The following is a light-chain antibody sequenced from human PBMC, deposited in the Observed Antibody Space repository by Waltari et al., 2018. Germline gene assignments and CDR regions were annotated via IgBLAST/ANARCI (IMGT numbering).Light chain of an antibody. J-gene: IGLJ2*01. Sequence: QSALTQPRSVSGSPGQSVTISCTGTSSDVGAYNYVSWFQQHPGKAPKLMIYEVGKRPDGVPDRFSGSKSGNTASLIISGLQAEDEADYYCCSHAGSSVVFGGGTKLTVL. CDR2: EVG. V-gene: IGLV2-11*01. CDR1: SSDVGAYNY. CDR3: CSHAGSSVV.